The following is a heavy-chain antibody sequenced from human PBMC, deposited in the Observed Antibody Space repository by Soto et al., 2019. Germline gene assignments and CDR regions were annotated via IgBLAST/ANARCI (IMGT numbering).Heavy chain of an antibody. V-gene: IGHV3-30*18. Sequence: QVQLVESGGGVVQPGRSLRLSCAASEFTFSSYGMHWVRQAPGKGLEWVAIISYDGTDESYADSVKGRFTISRDNSQNTLYLQMSSLRAEDTAVYFCAKDTAPGVVGSSMEYWGQGTRVTVSS. CDR2: ISYDGTDE. CDR1: EFTFSSYG. D-gene: IGHD1-26*01. CDR3: AKDTAPGVVGSSMEY. J-gene: IGHJ4*02.